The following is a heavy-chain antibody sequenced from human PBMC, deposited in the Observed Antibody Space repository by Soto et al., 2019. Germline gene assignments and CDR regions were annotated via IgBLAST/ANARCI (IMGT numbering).Heavy chain of an antibody. CDR3: ARDRNWGRNYYYGMDV. J-gene: IGHJ6*02. D-gene: IGHD7-27*01. Sequence: GGSLRLSCAASGFTVSSNYMSWVRQAPGKGLEWVSVIYSGGSTYYADSVKGRFTISRDNSKNTLYLQMNSLRAEDTAVYYCARDRNWGRNYYYGMDVWGQGTTVTVSS. V-gene: IGHV3-53*01. CDR2: IYSGGST. CDR1: GFTVSSNY.